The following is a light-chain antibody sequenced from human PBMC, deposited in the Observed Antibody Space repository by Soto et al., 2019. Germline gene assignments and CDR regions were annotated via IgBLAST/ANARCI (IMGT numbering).Light chain of an antibody. J-gene: IGKJ1*01. CDR1: QSISSY. CDR3: QQSYSTPRT. CDR2: AAS. V-gene: IGKV1-39*01. Sequence: DIQMTQSPSSLSASVGDRVTITCRASQSISSYVNWYQQKPGKAPKLLIYAASSLQSGVPSRFSGSGSGTDFTLTISSLQPEDFATYYCQQSYSTPRTGGRGTKGEIK.